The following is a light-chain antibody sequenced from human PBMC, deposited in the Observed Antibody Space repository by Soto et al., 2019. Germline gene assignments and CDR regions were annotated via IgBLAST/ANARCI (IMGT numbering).Light chain of an antibody. CDR1: SSDVGGYDL. CDR2: DVT. V-gene: IGLV2-11*01. Sequence: QSALTQPRSVSGSPGQSVTISYTGTSSDVGGYDLVSWYQQHPGKAPKLMIYDVTKRPSGVPDRFSGSRSGNTASLTISGLQAEDDADYYCCSYAGTYAFYVFGTGTKLTVL. J-gene: IGLJ1*01. CDR3: CSYAGTYAFYV.